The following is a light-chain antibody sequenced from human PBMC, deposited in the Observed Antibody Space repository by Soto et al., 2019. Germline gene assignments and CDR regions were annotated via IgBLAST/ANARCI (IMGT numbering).Light chain of an antibody. CDR3: MQALRTLT. Sequence: DIVLTQSPLSLPVTPGEPASISCRSSQSLLNNNGYNYWDRYLRKPGQSPQLLIDLGSNRSSGVPDRFSGSGSGTDFTLKINRVEAEDVGVYYCMQALRTLTFGQGTRVEIK. V-gene: IGKV2-28*01. J-gene: IGKJ5*01. CDR2: LGS. CDR1: QSLLNNNGYNY.